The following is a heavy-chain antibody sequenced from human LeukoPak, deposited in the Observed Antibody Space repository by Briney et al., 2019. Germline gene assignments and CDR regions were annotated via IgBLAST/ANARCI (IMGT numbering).Heavy chain of an antibody. D-gene: IGHD2-2*01. Sequence: TLSLTCTVSGGSISSCGYYWSWIRQHPGKGLEWIGYIYYSGSTYYNPSLKSRVTISVDTSKNQFSLKLSSVTAADTAVYYCARGPLGYCSSTSCYDGYYYYGMDVWGQGTTVTVSS. CDR1: GGSISSCGYY. CDR3: ARGPLGYCSSTSCYDGYYYYGMDV. V-gene: IGHV4-31*03. CDR2: IYYSGST. J-gene: IGHJ6*02.